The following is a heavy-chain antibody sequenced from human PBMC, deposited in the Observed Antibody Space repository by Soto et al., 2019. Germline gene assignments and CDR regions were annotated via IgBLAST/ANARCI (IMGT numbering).Heavy chain of an antibody. CDR3: ARVGCSGGSCYAVDY. CDR2: INPSGGST. J-gene: IGHJ4*02. D-gene: IGHD2-15*01. Sequence: QVQLVQSGAEVKKPGASVKVSCKASGYTFTSYYMHWVRQAPGQGLEWMGIINPSGGSTTYAQKCQGRVTMTRDTSTSTVYMGLSSLRSEDTAVYYCARVGCSGGSCYAVDYWGQGTLVTVSS. V-gene: IGHV1-46*01. CDR1: GYTFTSYY.